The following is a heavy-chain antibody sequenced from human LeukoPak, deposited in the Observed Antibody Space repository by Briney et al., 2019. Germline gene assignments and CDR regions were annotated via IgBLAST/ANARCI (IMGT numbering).Heavy chain of an antibody. Sequence: PGESLKISCKGSGYSFTSCAMSWVRQAPGKGLEWVSGISGSGDSTDYADSVKGRFTISRDNSKNTLYLQINSLRAEDTAVYYCARPPSDNLLTGSLYYFDNWGQGTLVTVSS. V-gene: IGHV3-23*01. J-gene: IGHJ4*02. CDR1: GYSFTSCA. D-gene: IGHD3-9*01. CDR3: ARPPSDNLLTGSLYYFDN. CDR2: ISGSGDST.